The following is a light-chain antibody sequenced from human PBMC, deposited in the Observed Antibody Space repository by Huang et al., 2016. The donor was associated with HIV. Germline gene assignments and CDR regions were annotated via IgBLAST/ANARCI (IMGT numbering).Light chain of an antibody. Sequence: DIVMTQSPGSLAVSLGESAPINCKSSQSVLTSSNSKNYLAWYQQKPRQPPKLLIYWASTRESGVTHRFSGNGSGTDFTLTISSLQAEDVAVYYCQQYYNTPRTFGQGTKLEIK. CDR1: QSVLTSSNSKNY. V-gene: IGKV4-1*01. CDR2: WAS. J-gene: IGKJ2*01. CDR3: QQYYNTPRT.